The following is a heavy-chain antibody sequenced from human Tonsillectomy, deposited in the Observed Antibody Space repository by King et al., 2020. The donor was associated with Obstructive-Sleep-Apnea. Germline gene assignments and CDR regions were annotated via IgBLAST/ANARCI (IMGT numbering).Heavy chain of an antibody. V-gene: IGHV4-59*01. CDR3: ARVDYGVTHFDY. CDR2: IYYSGT. Sequence: QLQESGPGLVKPSETLSLTCTVSGGSISSYYWSWIRQPPGEGLDWIGYIYYSGTNYNPSLKSRVTISVDTSKNQFSLKLSSVTAADTAVYYCARVDYGVTHFDYWGQGTLVTVSS. CDR1: GGSISSYY. D-gene: IGHD4-17*01. J-gene: IGHJ4*02.